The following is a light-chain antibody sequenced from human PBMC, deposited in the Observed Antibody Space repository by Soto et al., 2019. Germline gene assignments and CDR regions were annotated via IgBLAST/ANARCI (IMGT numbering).Light chain of an antibody. J-gene: IGLJ1*01. V-gene: IGLV2-11*01. CDR2: DVS. CDR3: CSNAGSSGV. Sequence: QSVLTQPRSVSGSPGQSVTISCTGTSSDVGGYNYVSWYQQHPGKAPKLMIYDVSKRPSGVPDRFSGSKSGNTASLTISGLRAEDEADYYCCSNAGSSGVFGTGTKVTVL. CDR1: SSDVGGYNY.